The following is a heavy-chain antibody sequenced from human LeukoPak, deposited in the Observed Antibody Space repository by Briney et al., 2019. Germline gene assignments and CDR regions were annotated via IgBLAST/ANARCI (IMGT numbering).Heavy chain of an antibody. J-gene: IGHJ4*02. V-gene: IGHV3-33*01. CDR1: GFTFSSYG. D-gene: IGHD3-10*01. CDR3: ARVAGSGSYPNDYYFDY. Sequence: GRSLRLSCAASGFTFSSYGMHWIRQAPGKGLEWVAVIWYDGSNKYYADSVKGRFTISRDNSKNTLYLQMNSLRAEDTAVYYCARVAGSGSYPNDYYFDYWGQGTLVTVSS. CDR2: IWYDGSNK.